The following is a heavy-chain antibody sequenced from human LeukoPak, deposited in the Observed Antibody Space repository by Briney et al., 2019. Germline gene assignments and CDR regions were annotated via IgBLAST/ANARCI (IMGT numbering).Heavy chain of an antibody. D-gene: IGHD5-24*01. Sequence: GGSLRLSCAASGFTFSTYAMSWVRQAPGKGLEWVSLIGGSDGRTRYADSVKGRFTISRDNSKNTLYLQMNSLRAEDTAVYYCAKVFRDGYNPVDYWGQGTLVTVSS. CDR1: GFTFSTYA. CDR3: AKVFRDGYNPVDY. V-gene: IGHV3-23*01. CDR2: IGGSDGRT. J-gene: IGHJ4*02.